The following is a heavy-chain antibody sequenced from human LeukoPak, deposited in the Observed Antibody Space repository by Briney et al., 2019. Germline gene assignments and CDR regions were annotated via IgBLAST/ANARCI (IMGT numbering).Heavy chain of an antibody. CDR2: SNAGNGNT. Sequence: ASVKVSCKASVYTFTSYAMHWVRQAPGQRLEWMGWSNAGNGNTKYSQKFQRRVTITRDTSASKAYMQLRSLRSEDTAVYYCARGPDDYHILTGYYDPFDYWGQGTLVTVSS. J-gene: IGHJ4*02. V-gene: IGHV1-3*01. CDR1: VYTFTSYA. D-gene: IGHD3-9*01. CDR3: ARGPDDYHILTGYYDPFDY.